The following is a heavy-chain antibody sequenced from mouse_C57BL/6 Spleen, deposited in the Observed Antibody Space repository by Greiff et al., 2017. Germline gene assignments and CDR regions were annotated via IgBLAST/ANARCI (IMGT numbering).Heavy chain of an antibody. V-gene: IGHV1-69*01. CDR3: ARRELGFDY. CDR2: IDPSDSYT. Sequence: QVQLQQPGAELVMPGASVKLSCKASGYTFTSYWMHWVKQRPGQGLEWIGEIDPSDSYTNYNQKFKGKSTLTVDKSSSTAYLQLSSLTSEDSAGYYFARRELGFDYWGQGTTLTVSS. D-gene: IGHD4-1*01. J-gene: IGHJ2*01. CDR1: GYTFTSYW.